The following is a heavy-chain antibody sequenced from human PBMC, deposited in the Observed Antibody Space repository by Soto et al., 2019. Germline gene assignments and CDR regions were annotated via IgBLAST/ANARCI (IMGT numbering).Heavy chain of an antibody. CDR1: GFTFGLYA. CDR3: AKLSDSSGWGIDY. J-gene: IGHJ4*02. D-gene: IGHD6-19*01. CDR2: ISGAGGTT. V-gene: IGHV3-23*01. Sequence: EVQLLESGGGLLQPGGSLRLSCAASGFTFGLYAMNWVRQAPGKGLEWVSAISGAGGTTYYTDSAKGRFTISRDNSKDTLYLQMNSLRAEDTAVSYCAKLSDSSGWGIDYWGQGILVTVSS.